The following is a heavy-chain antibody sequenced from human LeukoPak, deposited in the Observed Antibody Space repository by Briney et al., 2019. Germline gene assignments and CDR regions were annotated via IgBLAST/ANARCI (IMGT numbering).Heavy chain of an antibody. D-gene: IGHD3-22*01. J-gene: IGHJ3*02. Sequence: GGSLRLSCAASGFTFSSYEMNWVRQAPGKGLEWVSYISSSGSTIYYADSVKGRFTISRDNAKNSLYLQMNSLRAEDTAVYYCARDRDYYDSSGYSGRDAFDIWGQGTMVTVSS. CDR2: ISSSGSTI. CDR1: GFTFSSYE. V-gene: IGHV3-48*03. CDR3: ARDRDYYDSSGYSGRDAFDI.